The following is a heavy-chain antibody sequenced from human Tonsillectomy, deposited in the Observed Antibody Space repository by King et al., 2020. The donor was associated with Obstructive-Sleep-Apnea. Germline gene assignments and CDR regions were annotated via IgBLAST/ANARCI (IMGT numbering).Heavy chain of an antibody. J-gene: IGHJ3*01. D-gene: IGHD6-19*01. V-gene: IGHV4-59*08. CDR1: GGSISSHY. CDR3: ARLRSVAGTRTPSFDV. CDR2: INYSGST. Sequence: QLQESGPGLVKPSETLSLTCAVSGGSISSHYWSWIRQPPGKGLEWIGDINYSGSTNYNPSLKSRVTISLDKSKNQFSLRLRSVTAADTAVYYCARLRSVAGTRTPSFDVWGQGPLVTVSS.